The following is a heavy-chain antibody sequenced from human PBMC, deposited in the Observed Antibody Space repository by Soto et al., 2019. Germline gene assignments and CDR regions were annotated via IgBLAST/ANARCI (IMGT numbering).Heavy chain of an antibody. CDR3: ASEPTPLAAAGPHA. Sequence: PGGSLRLSCAASGFTFISYNMNWVRQAPGKGLEWISSISSSSTYIYYADSVKGRFTISRDNAKNSLYLQMNSLRAEDTALYYCASEPTPLAAAGPHAWGQGTLVTVSS. CDR1: GFTFISYN. J-gene: IGHJ4*02. CDR2: ISSSSTYI. D-gene: IGHD6-13*01. V-gene: IGHV3-21*01.